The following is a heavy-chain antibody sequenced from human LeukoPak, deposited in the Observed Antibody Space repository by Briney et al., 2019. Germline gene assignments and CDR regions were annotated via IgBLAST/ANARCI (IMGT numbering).Heavy chain of an antibody. Sequence: GGSLRLSCAASGFTFSSYWMSWVRQAPGKGLEWVANINQDGSEEYYVDSVKGRFTISRDNAKNSLYLQMNSLRAEDTAVYYCARDDGSGWYFDYWGQGTLVTVSS. J-gene: IGHJ4*02. CDR3: ARDDGSGWYFDY. D-gene: IGHD6-19*01. CDR2: INQDGSEE. CDR1: GFTFSSYW. V-gene: IGHV3-7*03.